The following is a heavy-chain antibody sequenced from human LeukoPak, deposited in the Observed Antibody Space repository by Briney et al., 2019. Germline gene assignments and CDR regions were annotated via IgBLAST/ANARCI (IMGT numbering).Heavy chain of an antibody. CDR1: GFTFSSYS. D-gene: IGHD4-23*01. CDR3: AWDYGGNPGNCYFDY. J-gene: IGHJ4*02. CDR2: ISSSSSTI. Sequence: GGSLRLSCAASGFTFSSYSMNWVRQAPGKGLEWVSYISSSSSTIYYADSVKGRFTISRDNAKNSLYLQMNSLRAEDTAVYYCAWDYGGNPGNCYFDYWGQGTLVTVSS. V-gene: IGHV3-48*01.